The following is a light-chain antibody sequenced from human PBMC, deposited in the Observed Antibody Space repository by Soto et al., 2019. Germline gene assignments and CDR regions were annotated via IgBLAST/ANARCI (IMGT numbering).Light chain of an antibody. V-gene: IGKV3-15*01. CDR2: GAS. CDR1: QTVSTN. J-gene: IGKJ1*01. Sequence: EIVTTQSPDTLSVSPGDRATLSCRASQTVSTNLAWYQQKPGQAPRLLIYGASTRATGVPDRFSGSGSRTEFTLTISSLQSEDFAVYYCQQYNSWPPLTFGQGTKVEIK. CDR3: QQYNSWPPLT.